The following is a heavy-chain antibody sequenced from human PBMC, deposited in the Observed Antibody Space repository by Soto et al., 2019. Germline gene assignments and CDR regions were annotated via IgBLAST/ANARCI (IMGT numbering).Heavy chain of an antibody. D-gene: IGHD3-10*02. CDR2: VEYRGSS. Sequence: QLQESGPGLVKPSETLSLTCTVSGGSIISSNFYWGWIRQPPGKGLEWIGSVEYRGSSHDNPYLKSRVTLSADTSNNQFSLKLTYMTAPDKAIYYCARHVRGAVNMSWFDPWGHGTLVTVSS. CDR3: ARHVRGAVNMSWFDP. V-gene: IGHV4-39*01. J-gene: IGHJ5*02. CDR1: GGSIISSNFY.